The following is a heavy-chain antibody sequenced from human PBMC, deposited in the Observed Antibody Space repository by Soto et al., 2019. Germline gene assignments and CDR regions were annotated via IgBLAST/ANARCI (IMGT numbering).Heavy chain of an antibody. CDR2: INHSGST. CDR1: GGSFSGYY. CDR3: ARDGGYSRPDAFDI. J-gene: IGHJ3*02. D-gene: IGHD3-16*01. Sequence: LSLTCAVYGGSFSGYYWSWIRQPPGKGLEWIGEINHSGSTNYNPSLKSRVTISVDTSKNQFSLKLSSVTAADTAVYYCARDGGYSRPDAFDIWGQGTMVTVSS. V-gene: IGHV4-34*01.